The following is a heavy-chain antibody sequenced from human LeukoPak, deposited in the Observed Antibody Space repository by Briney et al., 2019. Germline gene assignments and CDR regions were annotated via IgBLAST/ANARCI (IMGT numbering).Heavy chain of an antibody. CDR2: ISYDGSAK. CDR1: GFTFSSSW. D-gene: IGHD5-12*01. Sequence: GGSLRLSCAASGFTFSSSWMSWVRQAPGKGLEWVAVISYDGSAKYYADSVKGRFTISRDNSKNTLYLQMNSLRPEDTALYYCARDRGVATRSFDYWGQGTLVTVSS. J-gene: IGHJ4*02. CDR3: ARDRGVATRSFDY. V-gene: IGHV3-30*03.